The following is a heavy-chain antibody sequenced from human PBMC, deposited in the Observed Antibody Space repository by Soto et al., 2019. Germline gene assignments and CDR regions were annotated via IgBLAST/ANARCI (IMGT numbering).Heavy chain of an antibody. CDR2: INAGNGNT. Sequence: ASVKVSCKASGYTFTSYAMHWVRQAPGQRLEWMGWINAGNGNTKYSQKFQGRVTITRDTSANTAYMELSSLRSEDTAVYYCARDRTQLTDAFDIWGQGTMVTVSS. D-gene: IGHD3-9*01. V-gene: IGHV1-3*01. CDR1: GYTFTSYA. J-gene: IGHJ3*02. CDR3: ARDRTQLTDAFDI.